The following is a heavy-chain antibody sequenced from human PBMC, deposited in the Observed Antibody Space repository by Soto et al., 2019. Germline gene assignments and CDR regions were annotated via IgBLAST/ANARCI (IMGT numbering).Heavy chain of an antibody. CDR1: GFTFSSYS. Sequence: GGSLRLSCAASGFTFSSYSMNWVRQAPGEGLVWVSHINSDGSSTNYADSVRGRFIISRDNAENTLYLQMNSLRAEDTAVYSCASGGIMVAISYWGQGSQVTVSS. V-gene: IGHV3-74*01. D-gene: IGHD2-15*01. J-gene: IGHJ4*02. CDR2: INSDGSST. CDR3: ASGGIMVAISY.